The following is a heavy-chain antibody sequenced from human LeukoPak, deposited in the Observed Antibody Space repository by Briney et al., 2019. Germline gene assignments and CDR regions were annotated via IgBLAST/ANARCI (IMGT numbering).Heavy chain of an antibody. CDR3: ARESGDKILGVAHYYFDY. D-gene: IGHD3-3*01. J-gene: IGHJ4*02. Sequence: SVKVSCKASGGTFSSYTISLVRQAPGQGLEWMGSIIPSLGIANYAQKFQGRVTITADKSTSTAYMELSSLRSEDTAVYYCARESGDKILGVAHYYFDYWGQGTLATVSS. CDR1: GGTFSSYT. V-gene: IGHV1-69*04. CDR2: IIPSLGIA.